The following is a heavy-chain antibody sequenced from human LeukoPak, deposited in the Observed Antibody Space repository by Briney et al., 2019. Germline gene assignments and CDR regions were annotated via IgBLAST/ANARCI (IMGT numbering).Heavy chain of an antibody. CDR3: ASGGYDFWSGYFPHDAFDI. Sequence: SETLSLTCTVSGGSISSSSYYWGWIRQPPGKGLEWIGSIYYSGSTYYNPSLKSRVTISVDTSKNQFSLKLSFVTAADTAVYYCASGGYDFWSGYFPHDAFDIWGQGTMVTVSS. CDR1: GGSISSSSYY. J-gene: IGHJ3*02. CDR2: IYYSGST. V-gene: IGHV4-39*01. D-gene: IGHD3-3*01.